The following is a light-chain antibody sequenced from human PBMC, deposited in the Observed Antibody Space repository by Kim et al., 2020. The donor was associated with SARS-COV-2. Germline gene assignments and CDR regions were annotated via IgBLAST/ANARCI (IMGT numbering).Light chain of an antibody. CDR2: AAS. CDR3: QQLNTYPWT. J-gene: IGKJ1*01. CDR1: QGIDNH. Sequence: GDRVAVTCRTSQGIDNHLAWYQQKPGKAPKLLIFAASTLQSGVPSRFSGSGSGIELTLTVSSLQPEDFAIYYCQQLNTYPWTFGQGTKVDIK. V-gene: IGKV1-9*01.